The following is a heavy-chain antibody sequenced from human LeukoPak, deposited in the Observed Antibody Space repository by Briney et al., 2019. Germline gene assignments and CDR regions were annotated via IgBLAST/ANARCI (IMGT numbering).Heavy chain of an antibody. CDR2: ISGSGGST. J-gene: IGHJ4*02. V-gene: IGHV3-23*01. CDR1: GFTFSSYV. D-gene: IGHD6-13*01. Sequence: GGSLRLSCAFSGFTFSSYVMNWVRQAPGKGLEWVSDISGSGGSTYYADSVKGRFSISRDNSKNTLYLQMTSLRAEDTAVYYCAKRVHTSSWYAAFDYWGQGTLVTVSS. CDR3: AKRVHTSSWYAAFDY.